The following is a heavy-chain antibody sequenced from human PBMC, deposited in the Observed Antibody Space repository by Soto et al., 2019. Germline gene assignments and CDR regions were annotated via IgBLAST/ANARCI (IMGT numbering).Heavy chain of an antibody. J-gene: IGHJ4*02. V-gene: IGHV3-30-3*01. CDR3: ARDPDSSGYYGXDY. Sequence: PGGSLRLSCAASGFTFGSYAMHWVRQAPGKGLEWVAVISYDGSNKYYADSVKVRFTISRDNSKNTLYLQMNSLRAEDTAVYYCARDPDSSGYYGXDYWGQGNRVTVS. CDR2: ISYDGSNK. D-gene: IGHD3-22*01. CDR1: GFTFGSYA.